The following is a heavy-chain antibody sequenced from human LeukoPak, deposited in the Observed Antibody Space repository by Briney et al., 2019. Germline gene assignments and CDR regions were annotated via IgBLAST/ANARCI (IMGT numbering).Heavy chain of an antibody. D-gene: IGHD3-9*01. V-gene: IGHV3-23*01. CDR2: ISGSGSGGST. CDR1: GFTFSSYA. CDR3: AKDQGYDILSGYSFDY. Sequence: PGGSLRLSCAASGFTFSSYAMSWVRQAPGKGLEWVSGISGSGSGGSTYYADSVKGRFTISRDNSKNTLYLQMNSLRAEDTAVYYCAKDQGYDILSGYSFDYWGQGTLVTVSS. J-gene: IGHJ4*02.